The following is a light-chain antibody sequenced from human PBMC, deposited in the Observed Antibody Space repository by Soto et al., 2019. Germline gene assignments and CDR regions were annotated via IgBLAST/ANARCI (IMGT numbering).Light chain of an antibody. CDR3: QQYGRSPFT. CDR1: QRITSNF. Sequence: EIVLTQSPVTLSLSPGERATLSCRASQRITSNFLAWFQQKAGLAPRLLIYGASTRASGVPARFSGGGSGTYFALTVGRLEPQDFAVEYWQQYGRSPFTFGQGAKLQIK. CDR2: GAS. J-gene: IGKJ2*01. V-gene: IGKV3-20*01.